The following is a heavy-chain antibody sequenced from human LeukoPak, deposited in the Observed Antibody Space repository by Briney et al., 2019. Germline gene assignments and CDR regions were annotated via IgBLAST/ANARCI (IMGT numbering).Heavy chain of an antibody. Sequence: GASVKVSCKASGGTFSSYAISWVRQAPGQGLEWMGGIIPIFGTANYAQKFQGRVTITADESTSTAYMELSSLRSEDTAVYYCARGSSGYYYEAYWGQGTLVTVSS. CDR2: IIPIFGTA. CDR3: ARGSSGYYYEAY. D-gene: IGHD3-22*01. CDR1: GGTFSSYA. J-gene: IGHJ4*02. V-gene: IGHV1-69*13.